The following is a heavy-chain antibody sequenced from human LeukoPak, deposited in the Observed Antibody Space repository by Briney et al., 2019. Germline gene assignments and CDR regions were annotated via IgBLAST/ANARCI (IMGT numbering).Heavy chain of an antibody. Sequence: SVKVSCKASGGTFSSYAISWVRQAPGQGLEWMGRIIPILGIANYAQKFQGRVTITADKSTSTAYMELSSLRSEDTAVYYCARGYGDYANYFDYWGQGTLVTVSS. D-gene: IGHD4-17*01. V-gene: IGHV1-69*04. CDR1: GGTFSSYA. CDR3: ARGYGDYANYFDY. J-gene: IGHJ4*02. CDR2: IIPILGIA.